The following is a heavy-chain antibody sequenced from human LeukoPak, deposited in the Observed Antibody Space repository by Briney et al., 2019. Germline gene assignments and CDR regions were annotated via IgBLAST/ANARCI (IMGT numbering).Heavy chain of an antibody. Sequence: PGGSLRLSCAASGFTFSSYAMSWVRQAPGKGLEWASAISGSGGSTYYADSVKGRFTISRDNSKNTLYLQMNSLRAEDTALYYCARVGEDSSSPPGYYYYYMDVWGKGTTVTVSS. CDR1: GFTFSSYA. CDR3: ARVGEDSSSPPGYYYYYMDV. D-gene: IGHD6-13*01. CDR2: ISGSGGST. V-gene: IGHV3-23*01. J-gene: IGHJ6*03.